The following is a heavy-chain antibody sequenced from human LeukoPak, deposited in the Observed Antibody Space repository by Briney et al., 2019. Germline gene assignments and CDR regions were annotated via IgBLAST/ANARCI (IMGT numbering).Heavy chain of an antibody. CDR2: INPSGGST. J-gene: IGHJ4*02. CDR1: GYTFTSYY. Sequence: ASVKVSCKASGYTFTSYYMHWLRQAPGQGLEWMGIINPSGGSTSYAQKFQGRVTMTRDMSTSTVYMELSSLRSEDTAVYYCASGGYSYGYVTGNWGQGTLVTVSS. V-gene: IGHV1-46*01. D-gene: IGHD5-18*01. CDR3: ASGGYSYGYVTGN.